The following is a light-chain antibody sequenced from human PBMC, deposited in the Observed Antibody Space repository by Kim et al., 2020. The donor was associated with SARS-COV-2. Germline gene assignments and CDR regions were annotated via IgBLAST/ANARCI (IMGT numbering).Light chain of an antibody. Sequence: SVQLTCTRGSGQNKYSSVWHHQQPEKGPRYLMRSNSDGSHSKGDGIPARFSGSISGAEHYLTISSLQSEDEGDYYCQTWGSGSVVFGGGTQLTVL. CDR2: SNSDGSH. V-gene: IGLV4-69*01. CDR1: SGQNKYS. CDR3: QTWGSGSVV. J-gene: IGLJ2*01.